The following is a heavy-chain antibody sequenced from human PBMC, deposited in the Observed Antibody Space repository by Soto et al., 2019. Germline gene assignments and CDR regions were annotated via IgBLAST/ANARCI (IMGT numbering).Heavy chain of an antibody. CDR1: GFNFSKYG. D-gene: IGHD7-27*01. V-gene: IGHV3-21*01. CDR2: IYTSPSYK. J-gene: IGHJ4*02. CDR3: ARDPKTSGGQHWAFNYFDS. Sequence: EVQLVESGGGLVKPGGSLRLSCAVSGFNFSKYGMNWVRQAPGKGLEWVSSIYTSPSYKYYADSVKGRFTISRDNAKNLLYLQMNSLRAEDTAVYYCARDPKTSGGQHWAFNYFDSWGQGTLVTVSS.